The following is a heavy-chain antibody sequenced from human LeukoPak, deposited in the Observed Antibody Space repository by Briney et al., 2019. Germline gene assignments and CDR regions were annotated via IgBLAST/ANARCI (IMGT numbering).Heavy chain of an antibody. CDR2: ISGSGGST. Sequence: GGSLRLSCAASGFTFSSYAMSWVRQAPGKVLEWVSAISGSGGSTYYADSVKGRFTISRDNSKNTLYLQMNSLRAEDTAVYYCAKDRRFYDILTGYRMVRGGPDAFDIWGQGTMVTVSS. V-gene: IGHV3-23*01. J-gene: IGHJ3*02. D-gene: IGHD3-9*01. CDR1: GFTFSSYA. CDR3: AKDRRFYDILTGYRMVRGGPDAFDI.